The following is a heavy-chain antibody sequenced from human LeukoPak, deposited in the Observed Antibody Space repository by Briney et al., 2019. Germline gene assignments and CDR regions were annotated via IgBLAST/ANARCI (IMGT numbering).Heavy chain of an antibody. CDR3: ARAHAWNYYYYGMDV. D-gene: IGHD5-12*01. CDR2: IYSGAGA. J-gene: IGHJ6*02. CDR1: GFTVSSNY. Sequence: GGSLRLSCAASGFTVSSNYMSWVRQAPGKGPEWVSIIYSGAGAYYADSVKGRFTISRDNSKNTLYLQMSSLRPEDTAVYYCARAHAWNYYYYGMDVWGRGTTVTVSS. V-gene: IGHV3-53*01.